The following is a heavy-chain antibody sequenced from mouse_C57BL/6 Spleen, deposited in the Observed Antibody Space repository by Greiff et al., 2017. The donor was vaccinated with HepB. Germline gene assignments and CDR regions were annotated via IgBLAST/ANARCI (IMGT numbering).Heavy chain of an antibody. CDR2: ISDGGSYT. CDR1: GFTFSSYA. Sequence: EVMLVESGGGLVKPGGSLKLSCAASGFTFSSYAMSWVRQTPEKRLEWVATISDGGSYTYYPDNVKGRFTISRDNAKNNLYLQMSHLKSEDTAMYYCARDLGDDYDEGFAYWGQGTLVTVSA. D-gene: IGHD2-4*01. J-gene: IGHJ3*01. CDR3: ARDLGDDYDEGFAY. V-gene: IGHV5-4*01.